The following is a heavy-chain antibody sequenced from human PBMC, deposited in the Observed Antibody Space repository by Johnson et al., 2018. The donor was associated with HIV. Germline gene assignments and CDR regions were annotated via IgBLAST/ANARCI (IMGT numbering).Heavy chain of an antibody. CDR3: VRDDGSDYEAFDI. J-gene: IGHJ3*02. CDR1: GFTFSNYA. D-gene: IGHD2-21*01. CDR2: IKQDGSEK. Sequence: VQLVESGGGLVQPGGSLRISCATSGFTFSNYAMSWVRQAPGKGLEWVANIKQDGSEKYYLDPVKGRFTISRDNARKSLYLQMNNLRAEDTAVYYCVRDDGSDYEAFDIWGQGTMVTVSS. V-gene: IGHV3-7*03.